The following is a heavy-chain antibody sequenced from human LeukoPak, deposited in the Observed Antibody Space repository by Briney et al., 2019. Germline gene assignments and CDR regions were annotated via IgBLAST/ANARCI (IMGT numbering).Heavy chain of an antibody. J-gene: IGHJ4*02. Sequence: GGSLRLSCAGSGFTFNNYWMHWVRHVPGKGLEWVSRINGDGRSTSYADSVKGRFTISRDNSKNTLYLQMNSLRAEDTAVYYCAGGTHSSSSLVFDYWGQGTLVTVSS. D-gene: IGHD6-6*01. CDR2: INGDGRST. CDR3: AGGTHSSSSLVFDY. CDR1: GFTFNNYW. V-gene: IGHV3-74*01.